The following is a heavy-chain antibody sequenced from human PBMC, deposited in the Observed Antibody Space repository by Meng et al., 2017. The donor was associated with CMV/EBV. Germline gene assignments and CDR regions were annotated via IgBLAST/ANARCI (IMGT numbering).Heavy chain of an antibody. D-gene: IGHD2-21*01. CDR3: ARAAYCGGDCYPNFDY. J-gene: IGHJ4*02. Sequence: GYIFSSFGISWVRQAPGQGLEWMGWISAQKGNTKYAQKVQGRVTMTTDTSTSTAYMEVRSLRSDDTAVYYCARAAYCGGDCYPNFDYWGQGTLVTVSS. CDR1: GYIFSSFG. V-gene: IGHV1-18*01. CDR2: ISAQKGNT.